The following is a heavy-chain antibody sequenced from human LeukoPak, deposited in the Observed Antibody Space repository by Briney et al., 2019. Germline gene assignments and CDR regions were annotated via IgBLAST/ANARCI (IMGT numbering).Heavy chain of an antibody. V-gene: IGHV4-34*01. CDR1: GGSFSGYY. Sequence: SETLSLTCAVYGGSFSGYYWNWIRQPPGKGLEWIGEINHSGSTNYNPSLKSRVTISVDTSKNQFSLKLSSVTAADTAVYYCASDYGDYVGAFDIWGQGTMVTVSS. CDR2: INHSGST. D-gene: IGHD4-17*01. J-gene: IGHJ3*02. CDR3: ASDYGDYVGAFDI.